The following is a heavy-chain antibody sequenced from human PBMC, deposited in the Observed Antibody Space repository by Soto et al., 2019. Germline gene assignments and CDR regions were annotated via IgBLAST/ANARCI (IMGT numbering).Heavy chain of an antibody. CDR2: ISDYGRI. CDR1: GFTFGNYW. D-gene: IGHD1-1*01. V-gene: IGHV3-74*01. CDR3: ARGGLEPFDH. Sequence: PXGSLGLSCAASGFTFGNYWMHGVRQAAGKGLVWVSRISDYGRINYADSVKDRFIISRDDAKSELYLQLNDLRAEDTARYYCARGGLEPFDHSGQRALVTVPS. J-gene: IGHJ4*02.